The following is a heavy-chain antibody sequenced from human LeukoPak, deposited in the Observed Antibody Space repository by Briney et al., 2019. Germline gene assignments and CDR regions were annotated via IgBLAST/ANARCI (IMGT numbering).Heavy chain of an antibody. CDR3: ARGCEMATAHDAFDI. CDR1: GGSSSGYY. Sequence: KPSETLSLTCAVYGGSSSGYYWSWIRQPPGKGLEWIGEINHSGSTNYNPSLKSRVTISVDTSKNQFSLKLSSVTAADTAVYYCARGCEMATAHDAFDIWGQGTMVTVSS. D-gene: IGHD5-24*01. V-gene: IGHV4-34*01. J-gene: IGHJ3*02. CDR2: INHSGST.